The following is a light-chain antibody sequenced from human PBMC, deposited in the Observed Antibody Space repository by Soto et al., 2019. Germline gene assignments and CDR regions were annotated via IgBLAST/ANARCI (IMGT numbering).Light chain of an antibody. CDR2: GAS. CDR1: LSVSNN. CDR3: QQYNNWPRT. V-gene: IGKV3-15*01. J-gene: IGKJ1*01. Sequence: IVLTHSAGTLSMDPGERATRSASDSLSVSNNYLAWYQQKPGQAPRLLIYGASTRATGIPARFSGSGSGTEFTLTISSLQSEDFAVYDCQQYNNWPRTSGQGTKVDIK.